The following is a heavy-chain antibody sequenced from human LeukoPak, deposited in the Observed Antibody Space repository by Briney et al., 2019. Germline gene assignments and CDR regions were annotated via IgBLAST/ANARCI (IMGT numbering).Heavy chain of an antibody. CDR2: ISSSGSTI. CDR3: ARKMRILTGRDY. Sequence: GGSLRLSCAASGFTFSSYEMNWVRQAPGKGLEWVSYISSSGSTIYYADSVKGRFTISRDNAKNSLYLQMSSLRAEDTAVYYCARKMRILTGRDYWGQGTLVTVSS. CDR1: GFTFSSYE. D-gene: IGHD3-9*01. J-gene: IGHJ4*02. V-gene: IGHV3-48*03.